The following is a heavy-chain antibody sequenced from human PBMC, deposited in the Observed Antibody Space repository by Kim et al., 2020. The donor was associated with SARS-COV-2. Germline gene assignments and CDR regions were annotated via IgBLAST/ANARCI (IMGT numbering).Heavy chain of an antibody. D-gene: IGHD2-2*02. V-gene: IGHV3-48*02. CDR3: ARDHQDIVVVPAAISRGWASRRSQKHGMDV. CDR1: GFTFSSYS. Sequence: GGSLRLSCAASGFTFSSYSMNWVRQAPGKGLEWVSYISSSSSTIYYADSVKGRFTISRDNAKNSLYLQMNSLRDEDTAVYYCARDHQDIVVVPAAISRGWASRRSQKHGMDVWGQGTTVTVSS. J-gene: IGHJ6*02. CDR2: ISSSSSTI.